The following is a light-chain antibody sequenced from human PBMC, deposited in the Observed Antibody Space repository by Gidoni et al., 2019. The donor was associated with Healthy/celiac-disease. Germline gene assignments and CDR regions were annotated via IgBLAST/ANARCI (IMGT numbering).Light chain of an antibody. V-gene: IGKV3-11*01. J-gene: IGKJ3*01. CDR1: QSVSSY. Sequence: EIVLTQPPATLSLSPGERATLSCRPSQSVSSYLSWYQQKPGQAPRPLIYDASTRATGIPARFSGSGSGTDFTLTIISLEPEDFAVYYCQQRSNWPPFTFGPGTKVDIK. CDR3: QQRSNWPPFT. CDR2: DAS.